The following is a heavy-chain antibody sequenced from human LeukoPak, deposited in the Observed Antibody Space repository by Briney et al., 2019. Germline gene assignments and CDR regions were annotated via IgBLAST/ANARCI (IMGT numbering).Heavy chain of an antibody. CDR3: ARDEHYYGSGRSDAFDI. J-gene: IGHJ3*02. CDR2: TYYRSKWYN. V-gene: IGHV6-1*01. Sequence: SQTLSLTCAISGDSVSSNSAAWNWIRQSPSRGLEWLGRTYYRSKWYNDYAVSVKSRITINPDTSKNQFSLQLNSVTPEDTAVYYCARDEHYYGSGRSDAFDIWGQGTMVTVSS. CDR1: GDSVSSNSAA. D-gene: IGHD3-10*01.